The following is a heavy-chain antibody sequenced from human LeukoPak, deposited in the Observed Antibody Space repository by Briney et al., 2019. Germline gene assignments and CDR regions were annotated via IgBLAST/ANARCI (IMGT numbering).Heavy chain of an antibody. V-gene: IGHV3-48*03. Sequence: GGSLRLSCAASGSTFSTYEMNWVRQAPGKGLEWLSYISSSGSSIYSADSVKGRFTISRDNAKNSLYLQMNSLRAEDTAVYYCARGLVVAATPPYSYYGMDVWGKGTTVTVSS. CDR1: GSTFSTYE. CDR3: ARGLVVAATPPYSYYGMDV. J-gene: IGHJ6*04. CDR2: ISSSGSSI. D-gene: IGHD2-15*01.